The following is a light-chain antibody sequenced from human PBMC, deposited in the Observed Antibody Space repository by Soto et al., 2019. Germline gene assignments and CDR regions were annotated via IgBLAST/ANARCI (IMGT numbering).Light chain of an antibody. J-gene: IGLJ3*02. CDR2: EVS. V-gene: IGLV2-14*01. CDR3: SSYTARTTWV. CDR1: SSDVGDNNF. Sequence: QSALTQPASVSGSPGQSITISCTGTSSDVGDNNFVSWYQQHTNKAPKLMIYEVSDRPSGVSDRFSGSKSGNTASLTISGLQADDEAEYYCSSYTARTTWVFGGGTKLTVL.